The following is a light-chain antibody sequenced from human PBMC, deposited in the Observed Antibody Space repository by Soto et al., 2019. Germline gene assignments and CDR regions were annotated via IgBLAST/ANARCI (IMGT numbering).Light chain of an antibody. J-gene: IGLJ1*01. Sequence: QSVLTQPASVSGSPGQSITISCTGTSSDVGAYNFVSWHQQHPGKAPKLMIYEVSNRPSGVSNRFSGSKSGNTASLTISGLQAEDEADYYCSSYTSSSTHYVFGTGTKVTVL. V-gene: IGLV2-14*01. CDR1: SSDVGAYNF. CDR3: SSYTSSSTHYV. CDR2: EVS.